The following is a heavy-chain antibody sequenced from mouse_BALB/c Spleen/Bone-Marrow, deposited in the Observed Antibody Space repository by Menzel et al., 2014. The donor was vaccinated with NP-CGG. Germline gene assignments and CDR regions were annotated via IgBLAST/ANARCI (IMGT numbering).Heavy chain of an antibody. CDR1: GFTFSNYG. CDR3: ARRDGGPMDY. D-gene: IGHD2-3*01. Sequence: EVMLVESGGDLVKPGGSLKLSCAASGFTFSNYGMSWVRQTPDKRLEWVATISSGGSYTYYPGSVKGRFTISRDNAKNTLCLQMSSLKSEDTAMYYCARRDGGPMDYWGQGTSVTVSS. V-gene: IGHV5-6*02. CDR2: ISSGGSYT. J-gene: IGHJ4*01.